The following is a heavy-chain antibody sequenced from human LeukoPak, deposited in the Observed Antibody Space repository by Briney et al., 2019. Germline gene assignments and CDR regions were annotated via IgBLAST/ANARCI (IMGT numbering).Heavy chain of an antibody. CDR3: TRDEYSSSRAFDI. CDR1: GFTFSSYS. CDR2: ISSSSSYI. J-gene: IGHJ3*02. V-gene: IGHV3-21*01. D-gene: IGHD6-6*01. Sequence: GGSLRLSCAASGFTFSSYSMNWVRQAPGKVLEWVSSISSSSSYIYYADSVKGRFTISRDNAKNSLYLQMNSLRAEDTAVYYCTRDEYSSSRAFDIWGQGTMVTVSS.